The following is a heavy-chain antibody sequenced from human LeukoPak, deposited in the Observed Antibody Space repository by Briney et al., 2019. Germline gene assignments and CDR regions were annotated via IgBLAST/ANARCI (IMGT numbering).Heavy chain of an antibody. J-gene: IGHJ4*02. D-gene: IGHD2-2*01. V-gene: IGHV1-24*01. CDR1: GYTLTELS. CDR2: FDPEDGET. CDR3: ATGINQLLLFDY. Sequence: ASVKVSCKVSGYTLTELSMHWVRQAPGKGLEWMGGFDPEDGETIYAQEFQGRVTMTEDTSTDTAYMELSSLRSEDTAVYYCATGINQLLLFDYWGQGTLVAVSS.